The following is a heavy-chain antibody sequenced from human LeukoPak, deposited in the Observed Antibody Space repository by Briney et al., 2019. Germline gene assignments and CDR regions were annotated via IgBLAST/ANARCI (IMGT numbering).Heavy chain of an antibody. CDR3: ARGGELLRPADY. CDR2: MNQDGSEK. Sequence: GGSLRLSCAASGFTLSNYWMYWVRQAPGKGLEWVANMNQDGSEKYYVDSVKGRFTISRDNAKNSLYLQMNNLRAEDTAVFYCARGGELLRPADYWGQGTLVTVSS. J-gene: IGHJ4*02. V-gene: IGHV3-7*01. D-gene: IGHD1-26*01. CDR1: GFTLSNYW.